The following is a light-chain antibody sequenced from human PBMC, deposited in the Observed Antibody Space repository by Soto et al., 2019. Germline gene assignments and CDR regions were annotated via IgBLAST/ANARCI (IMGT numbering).Light chain of an antibody. J-gene: IGKJ1*01. CDR3: QQYYSIPPWT. CDR1: QSALYSSNNKNY. Sequence: DIVMTQSPDSLAVSLGERATINCKSSQSALYSSNNKNYLAWYQQTPGQPPKLRIYWASIRESGVPDRFSGSGSETDFTLTISSLQAEDVAVYYCQQYYSIPPWTFGQGTKVEIK. CDR2: WAS. V-gene: IGKV4-1*01.